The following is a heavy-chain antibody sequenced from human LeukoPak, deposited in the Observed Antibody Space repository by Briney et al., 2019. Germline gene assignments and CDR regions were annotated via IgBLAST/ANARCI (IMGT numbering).Heavy chain of an antibody. CDR3: AKDIVGATTISYYFDY. Sequence: GGSLRLSCAASGFTVSSNYMSWVRQAPGKGLEWVSVIYSGGSTYYADSVKGRFTISRDNSKNTLYLQMNSLRAEDTAVYYCAKDIVGATTISYYFDYWGQGTLVTVSS. D-gene: IGHD1-26*01. J-gene: IGHJ4*02. V-gene: IGHV3-53*01. CDR1: GFTVSSNY. CDR2: IYSGGST.